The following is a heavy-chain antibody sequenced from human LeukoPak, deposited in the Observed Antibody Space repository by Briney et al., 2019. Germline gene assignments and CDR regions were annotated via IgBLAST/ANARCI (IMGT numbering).Heavy chain of an antibody. CDR1: GYTFTSYG. CDR2: ISAYNGNT. CDR3: ARDGESDIVVVPAAPLRNYYYMDV. Sequence: GASVKVSCKASGYTFTSYGISWVRQAPGQGLEWMGWISAYNGNTNYAQKLQGRVTMTTDTSTSTAYMELRSLRSDDTAVYYCARDGESDIVVVPAAPLRNYYYMDVWGKGTTVTVSS. D-gene: IGHD2-2*01. V-gene: IGHV1-18*01. J-gene: IGHJ6*03.